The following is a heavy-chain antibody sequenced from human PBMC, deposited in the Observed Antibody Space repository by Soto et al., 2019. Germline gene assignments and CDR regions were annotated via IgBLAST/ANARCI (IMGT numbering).Heavy chain of an antibody. CDR3: ARFAYSSGWTTDY. J-gene: IGHJ4*02. CDR1: GYTFTSYA. V-gene: IGHV1-3*01. D-gene: IGHD6-19*01. CDR2: INAGNGNT. Sequence: ASVKVSCKASGYTFTSYAMHWLRQAPGQRLEWMGWINAGNGNTKYSQKFQGRVTTTRDTSASTAYMELSGLRSEDTAVYYCARFAYSSGWTTDYWGQGTLVTVSS.